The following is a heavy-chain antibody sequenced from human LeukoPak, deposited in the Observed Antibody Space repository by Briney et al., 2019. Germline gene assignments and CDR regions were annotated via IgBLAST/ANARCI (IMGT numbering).Heavy chain of an antibody. CDR1: GFTFGIYA. D-gene: IGHD3-22*01. CDR2: ITSRGEST. Sequence: GGSLRLSCAASGFTFGIYAMSWVRQAPGKGLQWVSSITSRGESTWYVDAVKGRFTITRDNSENTLYLQMHSLRAEDAAVYYGARDRPNYYGSDGHYYRRDGDYWGRGTLVSVSS. V-gene: IGHV3-23*01. CDR3: ARDRPNYYGSDGHYYRRDGDY. J-gene: IGHJ4*02.